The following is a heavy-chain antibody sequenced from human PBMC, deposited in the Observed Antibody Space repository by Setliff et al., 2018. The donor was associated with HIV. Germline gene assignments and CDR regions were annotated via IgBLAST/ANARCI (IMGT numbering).Heavy chain of an antibody. CDR1: GFTFEDYA. CDR3: ARDVDHMMDV. CDR2: MSGSTGDT. J-gene: IGHJ6*02. Sequence: PGGSLRLSCAASGFTFEDYAMHWVRQAPGKGLEWVATMSGSTGDTYYADSVKGRFTISRDNSKNTLSLQMNSLGAEDTAVYYCARDVDHMMDVWGPGTTVTVSS. V-gene: IGHV3-23*01.